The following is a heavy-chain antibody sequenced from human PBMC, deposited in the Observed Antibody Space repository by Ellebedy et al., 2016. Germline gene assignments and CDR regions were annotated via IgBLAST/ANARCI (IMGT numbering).Heavy chain of an antibody. Sequence: ASVKVSCKASGGTFSSYAISWVRQAPGQGLEWMGRIIPILGIANYAQKFQGRVTITADKSTSTAYMELSSLRSEDTAVYYCARPRGIRYGAGTPKYDAFDIWGQGTMVTVSS. D-gene: IGHD1-1*01. J-gene: IGHJ3*02. CDR3: ARPRGIRYGAGTPKYDAFDI. V-gene: IGHV1-69*04. CDR2: IIPILGIA. CDR1: GGTFSSYA.